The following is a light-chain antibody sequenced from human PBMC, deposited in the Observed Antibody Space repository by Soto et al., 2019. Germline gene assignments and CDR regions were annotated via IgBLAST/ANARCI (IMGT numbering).Light chain of an antibody. CDR2: RAS. CDR1: QSVGDH. J-gene: IGKJ1*01. Sequence: DIQMTQSPSSLSASVGDRVTITCRASQSVGDHLNWYQQKPGTAPKLLFSRASRLQSGVPSRFTGSGVATDFPLTISSLQPEDVATYYCHQTFLSPPTFGPGTKVEIK. V-gene: IGKV1-39*01. CDR3: HQTFLSPPT.